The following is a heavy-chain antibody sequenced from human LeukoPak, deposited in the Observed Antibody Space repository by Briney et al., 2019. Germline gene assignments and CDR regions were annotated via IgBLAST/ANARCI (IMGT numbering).Heavy chain of an antibody. D-gene: IGHD3-22*01. V-gene: IGHV3-21*01. Sequence: GGSLRLSCAASGFPFSAYSMNWVRQAPGKGLEWVSSISGSSGYLYYADSVKGRLTISRDNAKNSLYLHMNSLRAEDTAVYYCAKAYYDSSGYSYYFDYWGQGTLVTVSS. CDR2: ISGSSGYL. CDR3: AKAYYDSSGYSYYFDY. J-gene: IGHJ4*02. CDR1: GFPFSAYS.